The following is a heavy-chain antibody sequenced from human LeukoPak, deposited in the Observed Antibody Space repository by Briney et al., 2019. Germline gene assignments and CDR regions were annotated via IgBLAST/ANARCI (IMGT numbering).Heavy chain of an antibody. CDR2: ICGSGGST. CDR1: GFTFSSYA. D-gene: IGHD3-22*01. J-gene: IGHJ4*02. CDR3: AKDRKGYYYWSFDY. Sequence: GGSLRLSCAASGFTFSSYAMSWVRQAPGKGLEWVSAICGSGGSTYYADSVKGRFTISRDNSKNTLYLQMNSLRAEDTAVYYCAKDRKGYYYWSFDYWGQGTLVTVSS. V-gene: IGHV3-23*01.